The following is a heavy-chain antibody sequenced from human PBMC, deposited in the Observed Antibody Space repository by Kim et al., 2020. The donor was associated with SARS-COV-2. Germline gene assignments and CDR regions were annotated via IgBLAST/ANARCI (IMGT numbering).Heavy chain of an antibody. J-gene: IGHJ2*01. V-gene: IGHV3-23*01. Sequence: GGSLRLSCAASGFTFSSYAMSWVRQAPGKGLEWVSAISGSGGSTYYADSVKGRFTISRDNSKNTLYLQMNSLRAEDTAVYYCAKASLFYYDSSGYYSWWYFDLWGRGTLVTVSS. D-gene: IGHD3-22*01. CDR2: ISGSGGST. CDR1: GFTFSSYA. CDR3: AKASLFYYDSSGYYSWWYFDL.